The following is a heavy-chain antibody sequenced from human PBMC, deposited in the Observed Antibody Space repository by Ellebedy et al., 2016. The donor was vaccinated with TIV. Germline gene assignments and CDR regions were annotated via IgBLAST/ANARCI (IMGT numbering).Heavy chain of an antibody. CDR1: GGSISSSSYY. Sequence: SETLSLTXTVSGGSISSSSYYWGWIRQPPGKGLEWIGSIYYSGSTNYNPSLKSRVTISVDTSKNQFSLKLSSVTAADTAVYYCASKGYDILTGYAPFYRFDYWGQGTLVTVSS. CDR3: ASKGYDILTGYAPFYRFDY. D-gene: IGHD3-9*01. CDR2: IYYSGST. V-gene: IGHV4-39*07. J-gene: IGHJ4*02.